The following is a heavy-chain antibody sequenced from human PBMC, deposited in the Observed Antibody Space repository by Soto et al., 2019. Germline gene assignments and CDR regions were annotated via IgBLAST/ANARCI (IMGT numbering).Heavy chain of an antibody. Sequence: SETLSLTCTVSGGSISSSSYYWGWIRQPPGKGLEWIGSIYYSGSTYYNPSLKSRVTISVDTSKNQFSLKLSSVTAADTAVYYCARHNSGENRSGGSCYRDYYYYGMDVWGQGTTVTVSS. V-gene: IGHV4-39*01. D-gene: IGHD2-15*01. CDR3: ARHNSGENRSGGSCYRDYYYYGMDV. J-gene: IGHJ6*02. CDR1: GGSISSSSYY. CDR2: IYYSGST.